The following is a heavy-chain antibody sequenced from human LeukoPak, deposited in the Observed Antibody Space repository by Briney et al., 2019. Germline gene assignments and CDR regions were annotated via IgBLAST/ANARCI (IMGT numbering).Heavy chain of an antibody. CDR1: GGSISSSSYY. CDR2: IKQDGSEK. V-gene: IGHV3-7*01. Sequence: ETLSLTCTVSGGSISSSSYYWGWIRQPPGKGLEWVANIKQDGSEKYYVDSVKGRFTISRDNAKNSLYLQMNSLRAEDTAVYYCARALLGVGLFYFDYWGQGTLVTVSS. D-gene: IGHD3-3*01. J-gene: IGHJ4*02. CDR3: ARALLGVGLFYFDY.